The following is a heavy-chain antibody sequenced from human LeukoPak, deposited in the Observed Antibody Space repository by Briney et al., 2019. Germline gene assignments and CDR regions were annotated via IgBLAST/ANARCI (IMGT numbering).Heavy chain of an antibody. CDR3: AREPIAGVITSNYYGMDV. CDR1: GYTFTNYY. Sequence: ASVKVSCKASGYTFTNYYVHWLRQAPGQGPEWMGVTNPRGGSTTYAQKFQGRVTMTSATTTSTVYMLLSSLRSEDTAVYYCAREPIAGVITSNYYGMDVWGQGTTVTVSS. V-gene: IGHV1-46*01. J-gene: IGHJ6*02. D-gene: IGHD3-22*01. CDR2: TNPRGGST.